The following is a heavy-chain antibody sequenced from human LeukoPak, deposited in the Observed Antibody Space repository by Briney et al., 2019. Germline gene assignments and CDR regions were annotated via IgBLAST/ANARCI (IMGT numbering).Heavy chain of an antibody. CDR3: ARGPNSNWSGLDF. Sequence: GGSLRLSCTASGFSFSGHWMHWARQLPGKGLVWVSRISPTESTTSYADSVKGRFTVSRDNAKNTLYLQVNNLRAEDTAVYYCARGPNSNWSGLDFWGQGTLLTVSS. CDR2: ISPTESTT. J-gene: IGHJ4*02. CDR1: GFSFSGHW. V-gene: IGHV3-74*01. D-gene: IGHD6-6*01.